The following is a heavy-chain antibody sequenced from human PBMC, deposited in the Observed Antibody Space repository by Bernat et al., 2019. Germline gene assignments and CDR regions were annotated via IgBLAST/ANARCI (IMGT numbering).Heavy chain of an antibody. CDR1: GFTFSSSA. D-gene: IGHD2-8*01. J-gene: IGHJ4*02. Sequence: EVQLLESGGGLVQPGGSLRLSCAASGFTFSSSAMSWVRQAPGKGLEWVSAINAGGGSTYYADSVKGRFTISRDNSKSTLYLQMNSLRAEDTAVYFCANIPWDLLMCYWGQGTLVTVSS. V-gene: IGHV3-23*01. CDR3: ANIPWDLLMCY. CDR2: INAGGGST.